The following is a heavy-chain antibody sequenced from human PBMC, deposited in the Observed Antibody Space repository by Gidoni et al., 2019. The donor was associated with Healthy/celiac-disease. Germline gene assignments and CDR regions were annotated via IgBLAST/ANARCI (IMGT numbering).Heavy chain of an antibody. CDR3: ARANAGSGRPGPDYYYYYGMDV. J-gene: IGHJ6*02. CDR1: GFTFSDDY. D-gene: IGHD3-10*01. CDR2: ISSSGSTI. V-gene: IGHV3-11*01. Sequence: QVQLVESGGGLVKPGGSLRLSCAASGFTFSDDYMSWIRQAPGKGLEWVSYISSSGSTIYYADSVKGRFTISRDNAKNSLYLQMNSLRAEDTAVYYCARANAGSGRPGPDYYYYYGMDVWGQGTTVTVSS.